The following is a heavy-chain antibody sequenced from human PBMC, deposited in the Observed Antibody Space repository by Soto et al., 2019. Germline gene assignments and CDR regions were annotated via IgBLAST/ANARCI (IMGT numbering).Heavy chain of an antibody. Sequence: EVQLVESGGGLVKPGGSLRLSCAASGFTFSSYSMNWVRQAPGKGLEWVSSISSSSRYIYYADSVKGRFTISRDNAKNSLYLQMNSLRAEDTAGYYCARYCSGGSCYWGQGTLVTVSS. CDR2: ISSSSRYI. CDR3: ARYCSGGSCY. V-gene: IGHV3-21*01. J-gene: IGHJ4*02. D-gene: IGHD2-15*01. CDR1: GFTFSSYS.